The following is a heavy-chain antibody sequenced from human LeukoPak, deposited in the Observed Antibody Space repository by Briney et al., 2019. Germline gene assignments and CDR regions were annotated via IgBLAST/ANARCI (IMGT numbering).Heavy chain of an antibody. CDR3: ARAWYYDILTGYSPLFDY. D-gene: IGHD3-9*01. J-gene: IGHJ4*02. V-gene: IGHV4-30-4*01. CDR1: GGSISSGDYY. CDR2: IYYSGST. Sequence: SETLSLTCTVSGGSISSGDYYWSWIRQPPGKGLEWIGYIYYSGSTYYNPSLKSRVTISVDTSKNQFSLKLSSVTAADTAVYYCARAWYYDILTGYSPLFDYWGQGTLVTVSS.